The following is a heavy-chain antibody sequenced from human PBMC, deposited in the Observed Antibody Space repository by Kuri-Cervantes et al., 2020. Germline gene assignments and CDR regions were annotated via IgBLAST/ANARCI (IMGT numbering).Heavy chain of an antibody. CDR1: GFTFADYT. J-gene: IGHJ4*02. Sequence: GGSLRLSCAASGFTFADYTMYWVRHAPGKGLEWVSIIIWDGGSTYYADSVKGRFTISRDNSKTSLYLQMNSLSTEDTALYYCARGTVTTGIYYFDYWGQGTLVTVSS. V-gene: IGHV3-43*01. D-gene: IGHD4-17*01. CDR3: ARGTVTTGIYYFDY. CDR2: IIWDGGST.